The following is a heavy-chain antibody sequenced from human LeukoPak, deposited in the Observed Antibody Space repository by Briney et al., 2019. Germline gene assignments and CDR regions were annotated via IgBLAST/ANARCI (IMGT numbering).Heavy chain of an antibody. D-gene: IGHD6-25*01. CDR2: IYYSGST. J-gene: IGHJ5*02. CDR3: AREQETARGPNWFDP. Sequence: PSETLSLTCTVSGGSISSSSYYWGWIRQPPGKGLEWIGYIYYSGSTNYNPSLKSRVTISVDTSKNQFSLKLSSVTAADTAVYYCAREQETARGPNWFDPWGQGTLVTVSS. V-gene: IGHV4-61*01. CDR1: GGSISSSSYY.